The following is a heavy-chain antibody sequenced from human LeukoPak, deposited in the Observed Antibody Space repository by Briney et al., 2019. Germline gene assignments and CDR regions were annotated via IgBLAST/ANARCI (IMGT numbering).Heavy chain of an antibody. Sequence: SETLSLTCTVSGGSISTYYWSWIRQSAGKGLEWIGRIYTSGSTDYNRSLKSRVTMSVDTSKNQLSLKLSSVTAADTAVYYCASRRCSTTCPEDYWGQGTLVTVSS. V-gene: IGHV4-4*07. J-gene: IGHJ4*02. CDR3: ASRRCSTTCPEDY. CDR1: GGSISTYY. CDR2: IYTSGST. D-gene: IGHD2-2*01.